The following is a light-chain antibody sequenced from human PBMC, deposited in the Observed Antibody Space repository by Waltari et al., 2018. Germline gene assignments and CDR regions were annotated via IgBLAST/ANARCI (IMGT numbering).Light chain of an antibody. CDR3: QHYVRLPAT. Sequence: VLTQSPGTLSLSPGERATLSCRASQSVRRTLAWYQQKPGQAPRLLMYGASSRATGTPDRFSGSGSGTDFSLTISRLEPEDFAVYYCQHYVRLPATFGQGTKVEIK. CDR1: QSVRRT. CDR2: GAS. J-gene: IGKJ1*01. V-gene: IGKV3-20*01.